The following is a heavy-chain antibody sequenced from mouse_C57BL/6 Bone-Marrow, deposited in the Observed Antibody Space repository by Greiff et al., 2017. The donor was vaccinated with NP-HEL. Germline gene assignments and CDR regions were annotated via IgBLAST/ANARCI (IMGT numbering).Heavy chain of an antibody. Sequence: VQLVESGAELVKPGASVKLSCKASGYTFTEYTIHWVKQRPGQGLEWIGWFYPGSGSIKYNEKFKDKATLTADKSSSTVYMEVSRLTSEDSAVDFCARHEALYYYGGGFDYWGQGTTLTVSS. V-gene: IGHV1-62-2*01. CDR2: FYPGSGSI. CDR3: ARHEALYYYGGGFDY. CDR1: GYTFTEYT. J-gene: IGHJ2*01. D-gene: IGHD1-1*01.